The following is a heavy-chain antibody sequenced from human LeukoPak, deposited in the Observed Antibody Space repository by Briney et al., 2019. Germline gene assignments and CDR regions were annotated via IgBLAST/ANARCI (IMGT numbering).Heavy chain of an antibody. D-gene: IGHD3-3*01. V-gene: IGHV3-23*01. Sequence: PRGSLRLSCAASGFTFSSYAMSWVRQAPGKGLEWVSAISGTGGSTYYADSVKGRFTISRDNSKNTLYLQMNSLRGEDTAVYYCARFLGRITISGVVPYGMDVWGQGTTVTVSS. CDR3: ARFLGRITISGVVPYGMDV. J-gene: IGHJ6*02. CDR1: GFTFSSYA. CDR2: ISGTGGST.